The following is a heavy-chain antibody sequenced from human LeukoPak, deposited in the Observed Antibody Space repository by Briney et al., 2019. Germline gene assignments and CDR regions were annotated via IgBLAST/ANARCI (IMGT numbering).Heavy chain of an antibody. CDR1: GGTFSSYA. D-gene: IGHD3-10*01. CDR2: IIPIFGTA. V-gene: IGHV1-69*05. CDR3: ARDPVGISRGGYFDY. Sequence: ASVKVSCKASGGTFSSYAISWVRQAPGQGLEGMGGIIPIFGTANYAQKFQGRVTITTDESTSTAYMELSSLRSEDTAVYYCARDPVGISRGGYFDYWGQGTLVTVSS. J-gene: IGHJ4*02.